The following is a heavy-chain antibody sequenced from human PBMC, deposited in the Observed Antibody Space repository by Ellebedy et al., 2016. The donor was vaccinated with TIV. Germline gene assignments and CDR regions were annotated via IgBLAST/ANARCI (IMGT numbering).Heavy chain of an antibody. CDR2: IKNDGTYT. V-gene: IGHV3-74*01. CDR3: AAAFDF. CDR1: GFSFSTYW. Sequence: GESLKISCAASGFSFSTYWMHWVRQAPGKGLVWVSHIKNDGTYTNYADSVRGRFTISRDNAKNTLYLQMNSLRADDTAVYYCAAAFDFWGQGTMVSVSS. J-gene: IGHJ3*01.